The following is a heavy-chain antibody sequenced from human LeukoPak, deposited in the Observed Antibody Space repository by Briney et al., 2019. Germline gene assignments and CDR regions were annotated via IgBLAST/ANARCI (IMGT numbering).Heavy chain of an antibody. CDR3: ARAGQQLVPYYFNY. Sequence: PGGSLRLSCGVSGFTFSNYAMSRVRQAPGKGLEWVSGISGSGGSTYYTDSMKGRFTISRDNSKNTLYLQMNSLRADDTAVYFCARAGQQLVPYYFNYWGQGILVTVSS. CDR1: GFTFSNYA. V-gene: IGHV3-23*01. CDR2: ISGSGGST. J-gene: IGHJ4*02. D-gene: IGHD6-13*01.